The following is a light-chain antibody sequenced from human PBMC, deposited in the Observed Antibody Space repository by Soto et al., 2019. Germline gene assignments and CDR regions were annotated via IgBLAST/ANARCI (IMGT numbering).Light chain of an antibody. J-gene: IGKJ4*01. CDR2: GAS. Sequence: PRSRGTLSLYTGERATLSCRASQSVSSSSLAWYQQRPGQAPRLLISGASTGATGIPARFSGSGSGTEFTLTISSLQSEDCAIYYCQQYYTWPITFGGGTKVDIK. V-gene: IGKV3-15*01. CDR1: QSVSSS. CDR3: QQYYTWPIT.